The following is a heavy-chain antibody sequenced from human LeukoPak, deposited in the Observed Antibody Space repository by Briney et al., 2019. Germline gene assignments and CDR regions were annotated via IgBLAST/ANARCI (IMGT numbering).Heavy chain of an antibody. CDR3: AKDGASPYYDFWSGSETLNWFDP. CDR2: ISYDGSNK. J-gene: IGHJ5*02. CDR1: GFTFSSYG. Sequence: PGGSLRLSCAASGFTFSSYGMHWVRQAPGKGLEWVAVISYDGSNKYYADSVKGRFTISRDNSKNTLYLQMNSLRAEDTAVYYCAKDGASPYYDFWSGSETLNWFDPWGQGTLVTVSS. D-gene: IGHD3-3*01. V-gene: IGHV3-30*18.